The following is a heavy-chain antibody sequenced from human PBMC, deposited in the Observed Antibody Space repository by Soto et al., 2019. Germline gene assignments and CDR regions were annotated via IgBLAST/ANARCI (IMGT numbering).Heavy chain of an antibody. D-gene: IGHD2-21*02. CDR1: GYSFTSYW. CDR2: IYPGDSDT. V-gene: IGHV5-51*01. J-gene: IGHJ4*02. Sequence: GESLKISCKGSGYSFTSYWIGWVRQMPGEGLEWMGIIYPGDSDTRYSPSFQGQVTISADKSISTAYLQWSSLKASDTAMYYCARLKSGGDYTSPFGYWGQGTLVTVSS. CDR3: ARLKSGGDYTSPFGY.